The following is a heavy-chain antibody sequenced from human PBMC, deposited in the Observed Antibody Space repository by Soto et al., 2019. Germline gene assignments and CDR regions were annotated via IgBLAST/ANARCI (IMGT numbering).Heavy chain of an antibody. CDR1: RFTFSDAW. V-gene: IGHV3-15*01. J-gene: IGHJ6*02. CDR2: INSKSDGGTT. CDR3: TTGLGYYDPYGMDV. Sequence: ESGGGLAKPGGSLRLSCGASRFTFSDAWMTWVRQAPGKGLEWVARINSKSDGGTTDYAAPVKGRFTISTDDSENTLYLQMNSLKPEDTAVYYCTTGLGYYDPYGMDVWGQGTTVTVSS. D-gene: IGHD3-22*01.